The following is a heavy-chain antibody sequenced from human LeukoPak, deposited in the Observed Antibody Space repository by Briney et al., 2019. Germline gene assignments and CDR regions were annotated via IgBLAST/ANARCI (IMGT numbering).Heavy chain of an antibody. CDR2: ISSRSDNI. Sequence: GGSLRLSCTASGLSFSSYSINWVRQAPGKGLEWVSSISSRSDNIYYADSVKGRFTISRDNAKKSLYLQMNSLRAEDTAVYYCAKPGWESRYYFDYWGQGTLVTVSS. D-gene: IGHD1-14*01. V-gene: IGHV3-21*01. J-gene: IGHJ4*02. CDR3: AKPGWESRYYFDY. CDR1: GLSFSSYS.